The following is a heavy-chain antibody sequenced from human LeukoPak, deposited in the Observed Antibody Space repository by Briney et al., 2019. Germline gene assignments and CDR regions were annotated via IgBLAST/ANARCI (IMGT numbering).Heavy chain of an antibody. Sequence: SSVKVSCKASGGTFSSYAISRVRQAPGQGLEWMGRINPNSGGTNYAQKFQGRVTMTRDTSISTAYMELSRLRSDDTAVYYCARETSGYDAFDIWGQGTMVTVSS. V-gene: IGHV1-2*06. CDR3: ARETSGYDAFDI. D-gene: IGHD5-12*01. CDR2: INPNSGGT. J-gene: IGHJ3*02. CDR1: GGTFSSYA.